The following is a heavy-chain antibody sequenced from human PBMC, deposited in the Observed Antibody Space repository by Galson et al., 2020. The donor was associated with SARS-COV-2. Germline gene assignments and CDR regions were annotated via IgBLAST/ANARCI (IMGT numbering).Heavy chain of an antibody. Sequence: SQTLSHTCTVSGGSISSTDNYRVWVRQPPGHELESTGGAIYTGRTYYYPSLKSLVTISVDTSKNHFSLKLNSLTSADTAIYYCASITNDFWSDFYFDLWGRGTLVTVSS. CDR1: GGSISSTDNY. CDR3: ASITNDFWSDFYFDL. V-gene: IGHV4-39*07. D-gene: IGHD3-3*01. J-gene: IGHJ2*01. CDR2: AIYTGRT.